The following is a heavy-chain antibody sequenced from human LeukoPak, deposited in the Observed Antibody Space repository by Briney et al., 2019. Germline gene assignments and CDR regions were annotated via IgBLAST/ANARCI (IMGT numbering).Heavy chain of an antibody. J-gene: IGHJ4*02. V-gene: IGHV3-74*01. CDR3: ARTAKNFDY. CDR1: GFTFSSYW. Sequence: GESLRLSCAAYGFTFSSYWMHWVRQAPGKGLVWVSRINSDGSSTSYADSVKGRFTISRDNDKNTLYLQMNSLRAEDTAVYYCARTAKNFDYWGQGTLVTVSS. CDR2: INSDGSST. D-gene: IGHD2/OR15-2a*01.